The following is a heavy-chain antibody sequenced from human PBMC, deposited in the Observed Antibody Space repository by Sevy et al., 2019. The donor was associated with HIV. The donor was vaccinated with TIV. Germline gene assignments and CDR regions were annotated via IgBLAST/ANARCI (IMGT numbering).Heavy chain of an antibody. CDR1: GYTFTSYG. V-gene: IGHV1-18*01. D-gene: IGHD3-9*01. J-gene: IGHJ4*02. CDR3: ARAGYYSGYYDILTGLDY. Sequence: ASVKVSCKASGYTFTSYGISWVRQAPGQGLEWMGWISVYKGNTNYAQKLQGRVTMTTDTSTSTAYMELRSLRFDDTAVYYCARAGYYSGYYDILTGLDYWGQGTLVTVSS. CDR2: ISVYKGNT.